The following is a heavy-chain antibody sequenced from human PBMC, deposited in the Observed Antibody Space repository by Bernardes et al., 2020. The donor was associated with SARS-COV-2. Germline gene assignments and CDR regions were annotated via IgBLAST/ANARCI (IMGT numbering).Heavy chain of an antibody. CDR3: ATAFCATNNCESEFL. D-gene: IGHD2-21*01. CDR1: GFRFRDYR. Sequence: VGSLFLSCNTSGFRFRDYRLNWVRQAPGKGLQWVSSIDSTATHMYYSESVEGRFTISRDNARNSLYLQMDSLRAEDTAVYYCATAFCATNNCESEFLWGQGTLVTVSS. CDR2: IDSTATHM. V-gene: IGHV3-21*01. J-gene: IGHJ4*02.